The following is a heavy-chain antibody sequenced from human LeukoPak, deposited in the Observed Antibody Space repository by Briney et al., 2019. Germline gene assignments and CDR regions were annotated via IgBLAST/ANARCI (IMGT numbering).Heavy chain of an antibody. V-gene: IGHV4-39*01. CDR1: GASISSSGYY. D-gene: IGHD2-2*01. CDR3: ARHVTHILHQPAAIDS. CDR2: IYYGGIT. J-gene: IGHJ5*01. Sequence: SETLSLICTVSGASISSSGYYWGWIRQPPEKGLEWIATIYYGGITYYNPSLKNRVTISVDTSKSQFSLNLRSVTAPDTAVYYCARHVTHILHQPAAIDSWGQGTLVTVSS.